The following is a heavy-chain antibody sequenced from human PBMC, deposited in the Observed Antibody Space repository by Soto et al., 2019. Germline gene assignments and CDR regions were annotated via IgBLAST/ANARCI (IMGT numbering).Heavy chain of an antibody. Sequence: QVHLQESGPGLVNPSGTLTLTCAVSGGSISSSPWWGWVRQAPGKGLEWIGEIYHSGSTNYNPSLKSRITMSVDKSKNQFSVNLSPVTAADTAVYYCLRAAEETAIVPAPWLVWGRGTMVTVSS. CDR3: LRAAEETAIVPAPWLV. CDR2: IYHSGST. D-gene: IGHD2-21*02. CDR1: GGSISSSPW. V-gene: IGHV4-4*02. J-gene: IGHJ6*02.